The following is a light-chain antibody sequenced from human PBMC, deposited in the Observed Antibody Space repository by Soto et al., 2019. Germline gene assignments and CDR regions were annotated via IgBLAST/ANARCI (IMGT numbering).Light chain of an antibody. Sequence: VMTQSPATLSVSPGETATLSCRASQGINRKLAWYHHKPGQAPRLLIYGVFTRATTIPGRFSGGWSGTEFTLTINGLQTEDFEVYYCHQYNNWPRTFGQGTKVEIK. CDR1: QGINRK. J-gene: IGKJ1*01. V-gene: IGKV3-15*01. CDR3: HQYNNWPRT. CDR2: GVF.